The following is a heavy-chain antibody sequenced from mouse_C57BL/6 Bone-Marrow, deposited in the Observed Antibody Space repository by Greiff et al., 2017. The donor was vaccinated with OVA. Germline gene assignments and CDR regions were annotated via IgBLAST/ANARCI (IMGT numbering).Heavy chain of an antibody. CDR2: IYPRSGNT. J-gene: IGHJ4*01. D-gene: IGHD1-1*01. V-gene: IGHV1-81*01. CDR3: ARWPYYYGRPWYAMDY. CDR1: GYTFTSYG. Sequence: QVQLQQSGAELARPGASVKLSCKASGYTFTSYGISWVKQRTGQGLEWIGEIYPRSGNTYYNEKFKGKATLTADKSSSTAYMELRSLTSEDAAVYFCARWPYYYGRPWYAMDYWGQGTSVTVSS.